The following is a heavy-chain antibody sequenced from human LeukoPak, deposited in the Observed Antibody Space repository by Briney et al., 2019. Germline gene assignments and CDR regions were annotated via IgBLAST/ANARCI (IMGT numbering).Heavy chain of an antibody. D-gene: IGHD1-26*01. CDR1: GGTFSSYA. CDR2: IIPILGIA. V-gene: IGHV1-69*04. Sequence: SVKVSCKASGGTFSSYAISWVRQAPGQGLEWMGRIIPILGIANYAQKFQGRVTITADKSTSTAYMELSSLRSEDTALYYCAKHLTATNTYIFFGLDVWGQGTSVTVSS. J-gene: IGHJ6*02. CDR3: AKHLTATNTYIFFGLDV.